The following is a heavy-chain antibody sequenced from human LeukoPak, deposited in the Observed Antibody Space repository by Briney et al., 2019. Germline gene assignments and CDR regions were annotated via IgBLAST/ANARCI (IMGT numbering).Heavy chain of an antibody. CDR2: ISAYNGNT. CDR3: ARVQDPYYYGSGSYSPFDY. V-gene: IGHV1-18*01. Sequence: ASVKVSCTASGYTFTSYGISWVRQAPGQGLKWMGWISAYNGNTNYAQKLQGRVTMTTDTSTSTAYMELRSLRSDDTAVYYCARVQDPYYYGSGSYSPFDYWGQGTLVTVSS. J-gene: IGHJ4*02. CDR1: GYTFTSYG. D-gene: IGHD3-10*01.